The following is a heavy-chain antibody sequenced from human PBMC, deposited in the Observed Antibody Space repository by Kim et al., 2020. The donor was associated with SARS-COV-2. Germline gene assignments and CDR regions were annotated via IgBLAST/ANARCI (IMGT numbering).Heavy chain of an antibody. Sequence: GGSLRLSCAASGFTFSSYGMNWVRQAPGKGLEWVSFIDSSSPRIFYADSVKGRFTISRDNAKKSLYLQMNSLRDEDTAVYYCASRPLYGPRGNFFDPWGQGTLVTVSS. CDR2: IDSSSPRI. CDR3: ASRPLYGPRGNFFDP. CDR1: GFTFSSYG. V-gene: IGHV3-48*02. J-gene: IGHJ5*02. D-gene: IGHD1-26*01.